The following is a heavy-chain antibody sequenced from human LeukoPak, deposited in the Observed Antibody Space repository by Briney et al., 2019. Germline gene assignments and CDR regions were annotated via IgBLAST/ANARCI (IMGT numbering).Heavy chain of an antibody. Sequence: PSETLSLTCGVSGGSVSSTNWWTWIRQPPGKGLGWIGEVHLDVRTNFNPSLKSRLTMSVDLSENHVSLKLTSVTAADTAVYYCAREGGFYRPLDYSGQGTLVTVSS. D-gene: IGHD6-25*01. V-gene: IGHV4-4*02. CDR1: GGSVSSTNW. J-gene: IGHJ4*02. CDR2: VHLDVRT. CDR3: AREGGFYRPLDY.